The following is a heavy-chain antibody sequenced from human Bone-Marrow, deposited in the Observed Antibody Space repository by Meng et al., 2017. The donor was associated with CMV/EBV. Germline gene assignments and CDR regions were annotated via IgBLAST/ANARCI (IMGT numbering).Heavy chain of an antibody. D-gene: IGHD6-19*01. Sequence: GESLKISCKGSGYSFPSYWIGWVRQMPGKGLEWMGMIYPADSDVRYSPSFQGQVTISADKSISTAYLQWSSLKASDTAMYYCASFHGSGGRPPFYWGQGTLDTASS. CDR3: ASFHGSGGRPPFY. CDR2: IYPADSDV. V-gene: IGHV5-51*01. J-gene: IGHJ4*02. CDR1: GYSFPSYW.